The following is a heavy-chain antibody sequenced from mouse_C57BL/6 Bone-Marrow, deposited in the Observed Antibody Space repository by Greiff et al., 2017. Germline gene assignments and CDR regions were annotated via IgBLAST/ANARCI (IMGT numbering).Heavy chain of an antibody. J-gene: IGHJ2*01. Sequence: EVQLQQSGPELVKPGASVKISCKASGYTFTDYYMNWVKQSHGKSLEWIGDINPNNGGTSYNQKLKGKATLTVDKSSSTAYMELRSLTSEDSAVYYCARAVTTGGYYFDYWGQGTTLTVSS. CDR1: GYTFTDYY. D-gene: IGHD2-13*01. CDR3: ARAVTTGGYYFDY. CDR2: INPNNGGT. V-gene: IGHV1-26*01.